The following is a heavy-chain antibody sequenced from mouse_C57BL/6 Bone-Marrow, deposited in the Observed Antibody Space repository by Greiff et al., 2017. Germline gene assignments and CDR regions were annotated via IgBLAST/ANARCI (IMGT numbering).Heavy chain of an antibody. CDR1: GYTFTSYG. CDR2: IYPRCGNT. CDR3: ASSDYYGSSYGAMDY. D-gene: IGHD1-1*01. Sequence: QVQLQQSGAELARPGASVKLSCKASGYTFTSYGISWVKQRTGQGLEWIGEIYPRCGNTYYNEKFKGKAPLTADKSASTAYMELRRLTSEDSAVYFCASSDYYGSSYGAMDYWGKGTSVTVSS. V-gene: IGHV1-81*01. J-gene: IGHJ4*01.